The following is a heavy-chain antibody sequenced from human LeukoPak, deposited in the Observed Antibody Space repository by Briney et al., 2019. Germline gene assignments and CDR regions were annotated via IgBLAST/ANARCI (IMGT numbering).Heavy chain of an antibody. Sequence: GGSLRLSCAASGFPFNSNAMSWVRQAPGKGLEWVSSIGDSGGNTYYADSVKGRFTISRDNSKNTLYLQMNSLRAEDTAVYYCAKYRGFGDSYDSWGQGTLVTVYS. J-gene: IGHJ4*02. CDR2: IGDSGGNT. D-gene: IGHD3-10*01. CDR3: AKYRGFGDSYDS. V-gene: IGHV3-23*01. CDR1: GFPFNSNA.